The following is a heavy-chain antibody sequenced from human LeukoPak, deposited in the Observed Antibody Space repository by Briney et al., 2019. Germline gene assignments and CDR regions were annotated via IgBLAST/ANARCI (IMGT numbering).Heavy chain of an antibody. J-gene: IGHJ5*02. CDR3: VRGLGSSKENWFDP. D-gene: IGHD2-2*01. CDR1: GGSISSYY. Sequence: SETLSLTCTVSGGSISSYYWSWIRQPPGKGLEWIGYIYYSGSTNYNPSLKSRVTISVDTSKNQFSLKLSSVTAADTAVYYCVRGLGSSKENWFDPWGQGTLVTVSS. CDR2: IYYSGST. V-gene: IGHV4-59*01.